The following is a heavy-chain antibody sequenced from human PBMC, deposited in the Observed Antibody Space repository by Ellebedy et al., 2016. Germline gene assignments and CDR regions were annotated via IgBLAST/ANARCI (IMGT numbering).Heavy chain of an antibody. CDR2: ISGSGGST. D-gene: IGHD1-26*01. J-gene: IGHJ4*02. CDR1: GFTFSSYA. V-gene: IGHV3-23*01. CDR3: ATQGRVGATGTLFDY. Sequence: GGSLRLXXAASGFTFSSYAMSWVRQAPGKGLEWVSAISGSGGSTYYADSVKGRFTISRDNSKNTLYLQMNSLRAEDTAVYYCATQGRVGATGTLFDYWGQGTLVTVSS.